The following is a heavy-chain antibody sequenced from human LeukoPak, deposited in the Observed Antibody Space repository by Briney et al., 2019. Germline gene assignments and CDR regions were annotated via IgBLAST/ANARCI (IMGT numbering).Heavy chain of an antibody. CDR3: ALFVDTAMVTFDY. CDR2: ISWDGGST. J-gene: IGHJ4*02. Sequence: GGSLRLSCAASGFTFDDYTMHWVRQAPGKGLEWVSLISWDGGSTYYADSVKGRFTISRDNSKNSLYLQMNSLRAEDTALYYCALFVDTAMVTFDYWGQGTLVTVSS. D-gene: IGHD5-18*01. V-gene: IGHV3-43*01. CDR1: GFTFDDYT.